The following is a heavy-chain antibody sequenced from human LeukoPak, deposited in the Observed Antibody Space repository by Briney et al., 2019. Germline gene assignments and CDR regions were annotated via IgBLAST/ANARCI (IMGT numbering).Heavy chain of an antibody. Sequence: KASETLSLTCTVSGGSISSYYWSWIRQPPGKGLEWIGYIYYSGSINYNPSLKSRVTISVDTSKNQFSLKLSSVTAADTAVYYCARHLPDLWSGYYYFDYWGQGTLVTVSS. V-gene: IGHV4-59*08. CDR2: IYYSGSI. J-gene: IGHJ4*02. D-gene: IGHD3-3*01. CDR3: ARHLPDLWSGYYYFDY. CDR1: GGSISSYY.